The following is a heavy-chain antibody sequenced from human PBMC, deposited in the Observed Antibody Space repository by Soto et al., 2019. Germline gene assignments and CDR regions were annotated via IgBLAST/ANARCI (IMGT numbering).Heavy chain of an antibody. Sequence: SETLSLTCTVSGGSISSSSYYWGWIRQPPGKGLEWIGSIYYSGSTYYNPSLKSRVAISVDTSKNQFSLKLSSVTAADTAVYYCARSDGSGYDSSCEPTYYYYGMDVWGQGTTVTVS. J-gene: IGHJ6*02. CDR1: GGSISSSSYY. D-gene: IGHD5-12*01. V-gene: IGHV4-39*01. CDR2: IYYSGST. CDR3: ARSDGSGYDSSCEPTYYYYGMDV.